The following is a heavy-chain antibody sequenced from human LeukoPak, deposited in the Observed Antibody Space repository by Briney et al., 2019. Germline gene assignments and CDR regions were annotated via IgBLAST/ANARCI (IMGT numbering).Heavy chain of an antibody. CDR1: GYTFSDYA. D-gene: IGHD2-2*01. Sequence: GGSLRLSCTASGYTFSDYAINWFRQAPGKGLEWVGFIRSKTYGEATEYAASVKGRFSISRDDSKSIAYVQMNYLKSEDTAVYYCATDRGFCSTTSCYQGWYDPWGQGTLVTVSS. J-gene: IGHJ5*02. V-gene: IGHV3-49*03. CDR3: ATDRGFCSTTSCYQGWYDP. CDR2: IRSKTYGEAT.